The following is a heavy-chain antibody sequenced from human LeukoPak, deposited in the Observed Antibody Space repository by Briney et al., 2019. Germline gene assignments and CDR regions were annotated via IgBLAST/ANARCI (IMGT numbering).Heavy chain of an antibody. Sequence: GGSLRLSCAASGFTFDDYAIHWVRQAPGKGVEWVSSISWNSGIIGYADSVKGRFTISRDNAKNSLYLQMNSLRAEDTAVYYCARSPRGYSFYFDYWGQGTLVTVSS. J-gene: IGHJ4*02. V-gene: IGHV3-9*01. CDR3: ARSPRGYSFYFDY. CDR1: GFTFDDYA. D-gene: IGHD3-22*01. CDR2: ISWNSGII.